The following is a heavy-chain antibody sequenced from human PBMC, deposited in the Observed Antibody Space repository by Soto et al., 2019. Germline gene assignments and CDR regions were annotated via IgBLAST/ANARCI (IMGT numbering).Heavy chain of an antibody. V-gene: IGHV1-2*02. J-gene: IGHJ4*02. Sequence: ASVKVSCKASGYTFTGYYMHWVRQAPGQGLEWMGWINPNSGGTNYAQKFQGRVTMTRDTSISKAYMELSRLRADDTAVYYCARGNYYDSSGLYWGQGTLVTVSS. CDR2: INPNSGGT. CDR3: ARGNYYDSSGLY. CDR1: GYTFTGYY. D-gene: IGHD3-22*01.